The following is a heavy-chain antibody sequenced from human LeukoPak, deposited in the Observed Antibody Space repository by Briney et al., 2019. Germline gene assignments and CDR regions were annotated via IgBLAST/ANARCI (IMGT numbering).Heavy chain of an antibody. CDR2: INHSGST. J-gene: IGHJ6*03. CDR1: GGSFSGYY. Sequence: SETLSLTCAVYGGSFSGYYWSWIRQPPGKGLEWIGEINHSGSTNYNPSLKSRVTISVDTSKNQFSLKLSSVTAADTAVYYCAGQGYYYYHMDVWGKGTTVTISS. V-gene: IGHV4-34*01. CDR3: AGQGYYYYHMDV.